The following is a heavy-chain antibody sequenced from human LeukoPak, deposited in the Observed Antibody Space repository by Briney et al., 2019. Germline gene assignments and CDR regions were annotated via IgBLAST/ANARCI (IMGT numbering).Heavy chain of an antibody. CDR3: ARGTTDYAYVWGSYRLDY. J-gene: IGHJ4*02. CDR1: GGSISSYY. CDR2: IYYSGST. Sequence: SETLSLTCTVSGGSISSYYWSWIRQPPGKGLEGIGYIYYSGSTNYNPSLKSRVTISVDTSKSQFSLKLSSVTAADTAVYYCARGTTDYAYVWGSYRLDYWGQGTLVTVSS. D-gene: IGHD3-16*02. V-gene: IGHV4-59*01.